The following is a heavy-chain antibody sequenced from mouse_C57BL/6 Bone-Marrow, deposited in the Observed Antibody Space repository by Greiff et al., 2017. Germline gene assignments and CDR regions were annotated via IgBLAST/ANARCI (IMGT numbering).Heavy chain of an antibody. CDR2: IDPSDSYT. Sequence: QVQLQQPGAELVKPGASVKLSCKASGYTFTSYWMQWVKQRPGQGLEWIGEIDPSDSYTNYNQKFKGKATLTVDTSSSTAYMQLSSLTSEDSAVYYCARSDCGYDGDYWGQGTTLTVSS. V-gene: IGHV1-50*01. CDR1: GYTFTSYW. CDR3: ARSDCGYDGDY. D-gene: IGHD2-2*01. J-gene: IGHJ2*01.